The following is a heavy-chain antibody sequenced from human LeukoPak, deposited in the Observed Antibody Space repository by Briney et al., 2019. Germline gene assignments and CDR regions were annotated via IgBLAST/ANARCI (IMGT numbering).Heavy chain of an antibody. CDR1: GGSFSGYY. Sequence: SETLSLTCAVYGGSFSGYYWSWIRQPPGKGLEWIGYIYYSGSTNYNPSLKSRVTISVDTSKNQFSLKLSSVTAADTAVYYCARGPGAMVRGVFFSRREYYFDYWGQGTLVTVSS. CDR3: ARGPGAMVRGVFFSRREYYFDY. V-gene: IGHV4-59*12. CDR2: IYYSGST. J-gene: IGHJ4*02. D-gene: IGHD3-10*01.